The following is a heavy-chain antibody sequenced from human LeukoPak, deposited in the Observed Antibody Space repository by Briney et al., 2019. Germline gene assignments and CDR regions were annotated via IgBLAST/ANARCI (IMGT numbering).Heavy chain of an antibody. CDR3: ASLTTVTQGNFDY. CDR2: IYYSGST. J-gene: IGHJ4*02. Sequence: SGPVLVKPTETLTLTCTVSGFSLSNARMGVSWIRQPPGKGLEWIGYIYYSGSTNYNPSLKSRVTISVDTSKNQFSLKLSSVTAADTAVYYCASLTTVTQGNFDYWGQGTLVTVSS. V-gene: IGHV4-61*01. CDR1: GFSLSNARMG. D-gene: IGHD4-17*01.